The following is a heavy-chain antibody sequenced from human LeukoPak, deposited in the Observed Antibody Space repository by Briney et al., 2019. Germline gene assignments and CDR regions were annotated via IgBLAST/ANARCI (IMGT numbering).Heavy chain of an antibody. J-gene: IGHJ4*02. CDR1: GFTFSSYW. CDR3: ATARNFRFEY. CDR2: ISSDGSST. D-gene: IGHD1-7*01. Sequence: GGSLRLSCAASGFTFSSYWMHWVRQAPGKGLVWVSRISSDGSSTSYADSVKGRFTVSRDYAKNTLFLQMNNLRTEDTALYFCATARNFRFEYWGQGSLVIVSA. V-gene: IGHV3-74*01.